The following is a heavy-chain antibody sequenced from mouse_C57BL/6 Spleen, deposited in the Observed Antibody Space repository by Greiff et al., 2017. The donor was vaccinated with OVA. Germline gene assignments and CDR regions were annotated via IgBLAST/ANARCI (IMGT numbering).Heavy chain of an antibody. J-gene: IGHJ2*01. CDR3: AKGGYGNYFDY. CDR2: IYPSDSET. CDR1: GYTFTSYW. Sequence: VQLQQPGAELVRPGSSVKLSCKASGYTFTSYWMDWVKQRPGQGLEWIGNIYPSDSETHYNQKFKDKATLTVDKSSSTAYMQLSSLTSEDSAVYYCAKGGYGNYFDYWGQGTTLTVSS. D-gene: IGHD2-1*01. V-gene: IGHV1-61*01.